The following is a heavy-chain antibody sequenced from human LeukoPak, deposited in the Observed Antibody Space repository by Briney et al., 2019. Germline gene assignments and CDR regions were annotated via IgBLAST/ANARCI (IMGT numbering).Heavy chain of an antibody. D-gene: IGHD2-2*03. CDR3: AKEGLALDIVVVPADY. CDR1: GFTFSSYA. V-gene: IGHV3-23*01. Sequence: GGSPRLSCAASGFTFSSYAMSWVRQAPGKGLEWVSAISGSGVSTYYADSVKGRFTISRDNSKNTLYLQMNSLRAEDTAVYYCAKEGLALDIVVVPADYWGQGTLVTVSS. CDR2: ISGSGVST. J-gene: IGHJ4*02.